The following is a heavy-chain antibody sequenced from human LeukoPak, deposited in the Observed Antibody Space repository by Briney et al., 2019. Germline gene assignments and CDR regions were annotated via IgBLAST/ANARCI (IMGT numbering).Heavy chain of an antibody. CDR2: IRSKAYGGTT. CDR3: TRGRMYYDILTGYYNVPAFDY. V-gene: IGHV3-49*04. CDR1: GVTCGDYA. D-gene: IGHD3-9*01. Sequence: GRSLRLSCTASGVTCGDYAMSWVRQAPGKGLEWVGFIRSKAYGGTTEYAASVKGRFTISRDDSKSIAYLQMNSLKTEDTAVYYCTRGRMYYDILTGYYNVPAFDYWGQGTLVTVSS. J-gene: IGHJ4*02.